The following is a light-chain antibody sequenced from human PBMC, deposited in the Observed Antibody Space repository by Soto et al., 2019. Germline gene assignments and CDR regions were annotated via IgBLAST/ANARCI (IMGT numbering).Light chain of an antibody. V-gene: IGKV3-15*01. CDR3: QQRSNWLIT. J-gene: IGKJ5*01. Sequence: PATLSVSPGERATLSCRASQSVSSDLAWYQQKPGQAPRLLIYGASTRATGIPARFSGSGSGTEFTLTISSLQSEDFAVYYCQQRSNWLITFGQGTRLEIK. CDR2: GAS. CDR1: QSVSSD.